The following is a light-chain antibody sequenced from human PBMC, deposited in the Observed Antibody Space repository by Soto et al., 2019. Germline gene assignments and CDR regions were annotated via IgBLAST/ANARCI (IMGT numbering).Light chain of an antibody. V-gene: IGLV3-21*02. CDR2: DDR. CDR1: HIGSKI. Sequence: SYELTQPPSVSVAPGQTARITCGGNHIGSKIVHWYQQKPGQAPVVVVYDDRDRPSGIPERFSGSNSGNTATLTISSVEAGDEADYYCQVWDSSSDHVVFGGGTTLTVL. J-gene: IGLJ2*01. CDR3: QVWDSSSDHVV.